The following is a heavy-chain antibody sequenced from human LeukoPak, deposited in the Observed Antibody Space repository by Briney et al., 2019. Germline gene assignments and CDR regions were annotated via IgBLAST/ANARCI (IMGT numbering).Heavy chain of an antibody. Sequence: SSETLSLTCTVSGGSISSSSYYWGWIRQPPGKGLEWIGSIYYSGSTYYNPSLKSRVTISVDTSKNQFSLKLSSVTAADTAVYYCATRDTGTVNDYWGQGTLVTVSS. J-gene: IGHJ4*02. CDR1: GGSISSSSYY. CDR3: ATRDTGTVNDY. CDR2: IYYSGST. D-gene: IGHD5-18*01. V-gene: IGHV4-39*01.